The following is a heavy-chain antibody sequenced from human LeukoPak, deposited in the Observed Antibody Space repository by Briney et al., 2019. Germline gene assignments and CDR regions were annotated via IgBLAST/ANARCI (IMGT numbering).Heavy chain of an antibody. Sequence: GGSLRLSCAVSGFTFSSYGMHRVRQAPGKGLEWVAFIRYDGSNTYYADSVKGRFTISRDNSKNTLYLQMDTLRAEDTAVYYCAKSYSSGSGSYSARHFDYRGQGTLVTVSS. CDR2: IRYDGSNT. CDR3: AKSYSSGSGSYSARHFDY. CDR1: GFTFSSYG. V-gene: IGHV3-30*02. J-gene: IGHJ4*02. D-gene: IGHD3-10*01.